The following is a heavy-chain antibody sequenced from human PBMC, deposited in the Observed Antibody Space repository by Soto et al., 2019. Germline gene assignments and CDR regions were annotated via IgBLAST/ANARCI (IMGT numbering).Heavy chain of an antibody. V-gene: IGHV5-51*01. J-gene: IGHJ4*02. D-gene: IGHD3-22*01. CDR3: AKDRYTMIVVPTPFDY. Sequence: GESLKISCQVSGDRLGGFWVGWVRQLPGKGLEWMGIIYPGDSDTRYSPSIQGRVTISVDTSIKTAYIQWHSLRAEDTAVYYCAKDRYTMIVVPTPFDYWGQGTLVTVSS. CDR1: GDRLGGFW. CDR2: IYPGDSDT.